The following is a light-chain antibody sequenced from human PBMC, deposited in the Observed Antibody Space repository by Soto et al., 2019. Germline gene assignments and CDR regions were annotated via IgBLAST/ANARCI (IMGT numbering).Light chain of an antibody. Sequence: WRASQSFRGLLAWYQQKPGQAPRLLVFGASSRATGIPDRFSGSGSGTEFILTISGLEPGALGVCRCHLHGGSAEPFGEGTKVDI. V-gene: IGKV3-20*01. CDR3: HLHGGSAEP. CDR1: QSFRGL. CDR2: GAS. J-gene: IGKJ1*01.